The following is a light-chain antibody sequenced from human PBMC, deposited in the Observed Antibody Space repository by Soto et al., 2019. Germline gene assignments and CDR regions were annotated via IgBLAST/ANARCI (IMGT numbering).Light chain of an antibody. J-gene: IGLJ1*01. CDR2: DFT. Sequence: QSALTQPASVSGSPGQSVTISCAGASRDVTDSDSVSWYQHRPGEAPELKILDFTYRPSGVSDRFSGSLSADTASLTISGLHVEDEGDYYCVSYTNPGTYVFGPGTKVTVL. V-gene: IGLV2-14*03. CDR3: VSYTNPGTYV. CDR1: SRDVTDSDS.